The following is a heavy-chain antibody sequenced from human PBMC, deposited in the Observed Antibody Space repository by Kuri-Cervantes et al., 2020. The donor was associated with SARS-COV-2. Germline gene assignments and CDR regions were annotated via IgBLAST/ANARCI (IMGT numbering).Heavy chain of an antibody. Sequence: KVSCKGSVYSFTSYWIGWPRQMPGKGLEWMGIIYPGDSDTRYSRSFQGQVTISADKSISTAYLQWSSLKASDTAMYYCARHEMYSSGWFDYYYHYMDVWGKGTTVTVSS. CDR1: VYSFTSYW. CDR2: IYPGDSDT. D-gene: IGHD6-19*01. V-gene: IGHV5-51*01. J-gene: IGHJ6*03. CDR3: ARHEMYSSGWFDYYYHYMDV.